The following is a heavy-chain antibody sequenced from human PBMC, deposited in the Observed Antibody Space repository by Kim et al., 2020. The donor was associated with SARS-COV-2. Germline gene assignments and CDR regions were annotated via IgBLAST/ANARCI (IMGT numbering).Heavy chain of an antibody. D-gene: IGHD1-1*01. CDR3: ADDHHFYNVTFVGD. CDR2: VSSGGSTK. CDR1: GFTFSNFD. V-gene: IGHV3-23*03. J-gene: IGHJ4*01. Sequence: GGSLRLSCAASGFTFSNFDMSWVRQAPGKGLEWVSVVSSGGSTKYYADSVKGRTTTSKDTSKNLYFQKKNNLTAEDTAVYCSADDHHFYNVTFVGDWGQG.